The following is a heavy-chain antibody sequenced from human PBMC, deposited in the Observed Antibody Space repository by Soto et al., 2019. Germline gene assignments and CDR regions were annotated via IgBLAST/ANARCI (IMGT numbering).Heavy chain of an antibody. CDR3: ARDIVATTTQSRYYCNGMDV. V-gene: IGHV1-18*04. CDR1: GYTFTSYG. J-gene: IGHJ6*02. Sequence: QVQLVPSGAEVKKPGASVKVSCKASGYTFTSYGISWVRQAPGQVREWIGWISAYHGNTNYAQKLQGRVTMTTDTSPSTSYMELRSLRSDGTAVYYGARDIVATTTQSRYYCNGMDVWGQGTTVTVSS. D-gene: IGHD5-12*01. CDR2: ISAYHGNT.